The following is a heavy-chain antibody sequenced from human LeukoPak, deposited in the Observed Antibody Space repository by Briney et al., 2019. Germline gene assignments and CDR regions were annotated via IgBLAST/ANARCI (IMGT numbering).Heavy chain of an antibody. CDR3: TGGSGWYSPDY. V-gene: IGHV3-73*01. Sequence: GGSLKLSCAASGFTFSGSVMHWVRQASGKGLEWVGRITSKPNSYATVYAASVKGRFTISSDDSKNTAYLQMNSLKTEDTAVYYCTGGSGWYSPDYWGQGTLVPVSS. CDR1: GFTFSGSV. J-gene: IGHJ4*02. D-gene: IGHD6-19*01. CDR2: ITSKPNSYAT.